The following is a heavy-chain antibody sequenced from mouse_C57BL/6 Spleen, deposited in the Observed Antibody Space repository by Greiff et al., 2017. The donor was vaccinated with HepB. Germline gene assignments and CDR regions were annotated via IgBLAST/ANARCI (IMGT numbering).Heavy chain of an antibody. CDR1: GYAFSSSW. CDR2: IYPGDGDT. V-gene: IGHV1-82*01. CDR3: ARRVGMDY. D-gene: IGHD3-1*01. J-gene: IGHJ4*01. Sequence: VKLQESGPELVKPGASVKISCKASGYAFSSSWMNWVKQRPGKGLEWIGRIYPGDGDTNYNGKFKGKATLTADKSSSTAYMQLSSLTSEDSAVYFCARRVGMDYWGQGTSVTVSS.